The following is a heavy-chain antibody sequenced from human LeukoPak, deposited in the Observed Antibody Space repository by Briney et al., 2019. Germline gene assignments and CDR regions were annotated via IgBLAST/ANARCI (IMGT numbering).Heavy chain of an antibody. CDR2: SRNKAKSYTT. D-gene: IGHD6-19*01. CDR1: GFTFSDHF. V-gene: IGHV3-72*01. Sequence: AGGSLSLSCAASGFTFSDHFLDWVRQAPGKGLEWVGRSRNKAKSYTTEYGASVKDRFTISRDVSKSTLYLQMNSLKPEDTAVYYCARVGSVAGSDYLDYWGQGTLVTVSS. CDR3: ARVGSVAGSDYLDY. J-gene: IGHJ4*02.